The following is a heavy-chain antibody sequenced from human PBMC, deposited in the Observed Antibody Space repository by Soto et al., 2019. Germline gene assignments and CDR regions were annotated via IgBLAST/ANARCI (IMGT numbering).Heavy chain of an antibody. J-gene: IGHJ4*02. V-gene: IGHV1-69*13. Sequence: SVKVSCKASGGTFSSYAISWVRQAPGQGLEWMGGIIPIFGTANCAQKFQGRVTITADESTSTAYMELSSLRSEDTAVYYCARTYYYDSSGYYPDYWGQGTLVTVSS. CDR1: GGTFSSYA. CDR3: ARTYYYDSSGYYPDY. CDR2: IIPIFGTA. D-gene: IGHD3-22*01.